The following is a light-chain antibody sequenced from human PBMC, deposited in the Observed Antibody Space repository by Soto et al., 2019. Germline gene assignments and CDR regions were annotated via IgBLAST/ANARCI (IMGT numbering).Light chain of an antibody. CDR1: SSNIGAGYD. Sequence: QPVLTQPPSVSGAPGQRVTISCTGSSSNIGAGYDVHWYQQLPGTAPKLLIYGNSNRPSGVPDRFSGSKSGTSASLAITGLQAEDEADYYCQSYDSSLSVLHVVFGGGTKVTVL. V-gene: IGLV1-40*01. CDR2: GNS. CDR3: QSYDSSLSVLHVV. J-gene: IGLJ2*01.